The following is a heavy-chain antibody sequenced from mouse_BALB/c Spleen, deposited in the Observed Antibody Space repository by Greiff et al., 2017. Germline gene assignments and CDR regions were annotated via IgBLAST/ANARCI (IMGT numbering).Heavy chain of an antibody. CDR3: ASLLFITTARFAY. Sequence: VQLQQSGSELVKPGASVKLSCTASGFNIKDTYMHWVKQRPEQGLEWIGRIDPANGNTKYDPKFQGKATITADTSSNTAYLQLSSLTSEDTAVYYCASLLFITTARFAYWGQGTLVTVSA. CDR1: GFNIKDTY. J-gene: IGHJ3*01. D-gene: IGHD1-2*01. CDR2: IDPANGNT. V-gene: IGHV14-3*02.